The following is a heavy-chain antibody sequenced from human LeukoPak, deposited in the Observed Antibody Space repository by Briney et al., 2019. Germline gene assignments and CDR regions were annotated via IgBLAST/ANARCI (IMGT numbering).Heavy chain of an antibody. D-gene: IGHD6-19*01. Sequence: PSETLSLTCTVSGGSISSYYWSWIRQPPGKGLEWIGYIYYSGSTNYNPSLKSRVTISVDTSKNQFSLKLSSVTAADTAVYYCARVEAVAGILEDYYYYGMDVWGQGTTVTVSS. J-gene: IGHJ6*02. CDR3: ARVEAVAGILEDYYYYGMDV. V-gene: IGHV4-59*12. CDR2: IYYSGST. CDR1: GGSISSYY.